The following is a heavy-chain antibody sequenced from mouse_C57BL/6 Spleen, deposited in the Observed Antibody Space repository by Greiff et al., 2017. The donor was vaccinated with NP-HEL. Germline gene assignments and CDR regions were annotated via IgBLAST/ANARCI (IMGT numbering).Heavy chain of an antibody. J-gene: IGHJ2*01. CDR2: IDPSDSYT. D-gene: IGHD1-2*01. Sequence: QVQLQQPGAELVRPGTSVKLSCKASGYTFTSYWMHWVKQRPGQGLEWIGVIDPSDSYTNYHQKFKGKATLTVDTSSSTAYMQLSSLTSEDSAVYYCARPITTEYYFDYWGQGTTLTVSS. CDR1: GYTFTSYW. V-gene: IGHV1-59*01. CDR3: ARPITTEYYFDY.